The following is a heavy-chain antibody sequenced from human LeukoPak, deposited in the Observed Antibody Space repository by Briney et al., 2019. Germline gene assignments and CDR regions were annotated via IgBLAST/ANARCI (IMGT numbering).Heavy chain of an antibody. D-gene: IGHD6-19*01. CDR3: AGSIAVAGSFDY. CDR1: GFTFDDYA. J-gene: IGHJ4*02. Sequence: GRSLRLSCAASGFTFDDYAMHWVRQAPGKGLEWVSVIYSGGSTYYADSVKGRFTISRHNSKNTLYLQMNSLRAEDTAVYYCAGSIAVAGSFDYWGQGTLVTVSS. CDR2: IYSGGST. V-gene: IGHV3-53*04.